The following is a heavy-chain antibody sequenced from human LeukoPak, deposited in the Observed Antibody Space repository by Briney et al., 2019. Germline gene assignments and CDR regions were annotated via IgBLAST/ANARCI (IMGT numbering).Heavy chain of an antibody. D-gene: IGHD3-10*01. CDR2: ITGSGGST. V-gene: IGHV3-23*01. J-gene: IGHJ4*02. Sequence: GGSLRLSCAASGFTFISYGMSWVRQAPGKGLEWVSGITGSGGSTYYADSVKGRFTISRDNSKNTLYLEMNSLRAEDTAVYYCAKDIGSYYDYWGQGILVTVSS. CDR3: AKDIGSYYDY. CDR1: GFTFISYG.